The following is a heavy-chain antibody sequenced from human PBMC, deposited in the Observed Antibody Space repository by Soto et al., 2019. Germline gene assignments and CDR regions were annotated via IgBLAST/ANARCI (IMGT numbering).Heavy chain of an antibody. CDR3: GRVVEGATRHTDSDS. V-gene: IGHV4-34*01. J-gene: IGHJ5*02. D-gene: IGHD2-15*01. CDR1: GGSFSGYY. Sequence: PSETLSLTCAVYGGSFSGYYWSWIRQPPGKGLEWIGEINHSGSTNYNPSLKSRVTISVDTSNNQVSLRVNSVTAADTSVYYCGRVVEGATRHTDSDSWGQGMLVTVSS. CDR2: INHSGST.